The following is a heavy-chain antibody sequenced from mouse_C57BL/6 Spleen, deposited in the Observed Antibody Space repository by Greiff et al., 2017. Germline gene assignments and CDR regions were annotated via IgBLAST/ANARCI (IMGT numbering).Heavy chain of an antibody. CDR1: GYTFTSYW. J-gene: IGHJ4*01. CDR2: ITPSYGGT. Sequence: QVQLQQPGTELVKPGASVKLSCKASGYTFTSYWMHWVKQRPGQGLEWIGNITPSYGGTNYNEKFKSKATLTVDKSSSTAYMQLSSLTSEDSAVFDCASYDYDEGDYWGQGTSVTVSS. V-gene: IGHV1-53*01. CDR3: ASYDYDEGDY. D-gene: IGHD2-4*01.